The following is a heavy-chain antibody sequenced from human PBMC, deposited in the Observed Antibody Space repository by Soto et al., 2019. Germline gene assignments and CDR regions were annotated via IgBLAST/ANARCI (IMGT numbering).Heavy chain of an antibody. Sequence: QITLKESGPTLVKPTQTLTLTCTFSGFSISTSGVGVGWIRQPPGEALEWLALIYWDDSERYSPSLRSRLTLTKDTYKNQAVLTRTNMDHRDTATYYRVQTRKWLRVDYWGQGTLVTVSS. CDR3: VQTRKWLRVDY. V-gene: IGHV2-5*02. D-gene: IGHD5-12*01. CDR2: IYWDDSE. CDR1: GFSISTSGVG. J-gene: IGHJ4*02.